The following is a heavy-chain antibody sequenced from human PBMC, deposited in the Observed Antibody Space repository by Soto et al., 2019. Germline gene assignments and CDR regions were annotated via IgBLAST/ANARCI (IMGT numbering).Heavy chain of an antibody. D-gene: IGHD2-15*01. J-gene: IGHJ6*02. V-gene: IGHV1-69*01. CDR2: IIPIFGTA. CDR3: ASKHIVVVVAAIYLDAMDV. Sequence: QVQLVQSGAEVKTPGSSVKVSCKASGCPFSSDAISWVRQAPGQGLEWRGGIIPIFGTANYAQKFQGRVTMTEDESTSTAYMDLSSLRSEDTAVYYGASKHIVVVVAAIYLDAMDVWGQGTTVTVAS. CDR1: GCPFSSDA.